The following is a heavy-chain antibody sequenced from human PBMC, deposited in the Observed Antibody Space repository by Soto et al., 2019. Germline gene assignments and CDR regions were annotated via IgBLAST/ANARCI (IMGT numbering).Heavy chain of an antibody. D-gene: IGHD4-17*01. Sequence: EVQLVESGGGLVKPGGSLRLSCAGSGFSFSSYSMNWVRRAPGKGLEWVSSISSRSGYIYYADSIRGRFTISRDNAKNSLYLQMSSLRAEDTAVYYCAKGTGDFIRSDGFDIWGQGTMVTVSS. CDR2: ISSRSGYI. J-gene: IGHJ3*02. V-gene: IGHV3-21*06. CDR1: GFSFSSYS. CDR3: AKGTGDFIRSDGFDI.